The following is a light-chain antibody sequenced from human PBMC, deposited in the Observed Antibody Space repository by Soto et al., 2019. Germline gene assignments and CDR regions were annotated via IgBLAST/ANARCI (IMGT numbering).Light chain of an antibody. V-gene: IGKV1-5*03. CDR3: QQYNSYSVA. Sequence: DIQLTLSPSTLSGTVGDRVTITCRASQTISSWLAWYQQKPGKAPKLLIYKASTLKSGVPSRFSGSGSGTEFTLTISSLQPDDFATYYCQQYNSYSVAFGEGTKVDI. J-gene: IGKJ1*01. CDR2: KAS. CDR1: QTISSW.